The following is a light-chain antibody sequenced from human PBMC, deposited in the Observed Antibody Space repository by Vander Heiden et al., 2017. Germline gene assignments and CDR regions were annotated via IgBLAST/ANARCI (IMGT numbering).Light chain of an antibody. CDR2: DVS. Sequence: QSALPQPASVSGSPGQSITISCTGTSSDVGGYNYVSWYQQRPGKAPELMIYDVSTRPSGVSNRFSGSKSGNTASLTISGLQPEDEADYYCSAYTSSHTLVFGGGTKLTVL. J-gene: IGLJ3*02. CDR1: SSDVGGYNY. CDR3: SAYTSSHTLV. V-gene: IGLV2-14*03.